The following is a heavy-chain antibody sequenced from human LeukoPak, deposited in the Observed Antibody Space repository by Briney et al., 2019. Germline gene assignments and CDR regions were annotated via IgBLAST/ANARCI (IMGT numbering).Heavy chain of an antibody. J-gene: IGHJ5*02. CDR3: ARIVVTGGTFDP. Sequence: GGSLRLSCAASGFTFSSYWMHWVRQAPGKGLVWVSRISGDGSSTSYADSVKGRFTISRDNAKNSLYPQMNSLRAENTAVYYCARIVVTGGTFDPRGQGTLVTVSS. D-gene: IGHD2-2*01. V-gene: IGHV3-74*01. CDR2: ISGDGSST. CDR1: GFTFSSYW.